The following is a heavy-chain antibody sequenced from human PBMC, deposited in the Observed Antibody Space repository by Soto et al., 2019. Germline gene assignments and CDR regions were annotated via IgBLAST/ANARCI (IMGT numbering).Heavy chain of an antibody. CDR2: ISGSGGST. V-gene: IGHV3-23*01. J-gene: IGHJ3*02. CDR3: ARDTYYDFWSGYLCAFDI. D-gene: IGHD3-3*01. Sequence: PGGSLRLSCAASGFTFSSYAMSWVRQAPGKGLEWVSAISGSGGSTYYADSVKGRFTISRDNSKNTLYLQMNSLRAEDTAVYYCARDTYYDFWSGYLCAFDIWGQGTMVTVSS. CDR1: GFTFSSYA.